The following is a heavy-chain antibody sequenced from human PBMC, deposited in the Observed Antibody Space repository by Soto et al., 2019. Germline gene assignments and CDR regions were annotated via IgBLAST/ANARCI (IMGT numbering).Heavy chain of an antibody. CDR2: IYYSGST. CDR3: GSGWPTDY. D-gene: IGHD6-19*01. CDR1: GGSISSSSYY. V-gene: IGHV4-39*01. Sequence: QLQLQESGPGLVKPSETLSLTCTVSGGSISSSSYYWGWIRQPPGKGLEWIGSIYYSGSTYYNPSLESRVTISVDTSKNQFSLKLSSVTAADTAVYYCGSGWPTDYWGQGTLVTVSS. J-gene: IGHJ4*02.